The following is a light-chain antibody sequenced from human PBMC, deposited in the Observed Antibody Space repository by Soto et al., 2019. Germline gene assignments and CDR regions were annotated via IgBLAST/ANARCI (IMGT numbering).Light chain of an antibody. CDR1: QSVSSN. CDR2: GAS. J-gene: IGKJ1*01. V-gene: IGKV3-15*01. CDR3: QQYNKWPWT. Sequence: EIVLTQSPATLSVSPGERATLSCRASQSVSSNLAWYQQKPGQAPRLLIYGASTRATGIPARFSGTGSGTGFTLTISSLQSEDFAFYYCQQYNKWPWTFGQGTKVDIK.